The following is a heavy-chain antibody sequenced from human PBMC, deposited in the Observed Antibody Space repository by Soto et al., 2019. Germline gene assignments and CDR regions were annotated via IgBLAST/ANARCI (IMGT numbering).Heavy chain of an antibody. J-gene: IGHJ4*02. CDR2: IKQDGSEK. V-gene: IGHV3-7*01. CDR3: ARDSVPAAMTAEATSPVY. D-gene: IGHD2-2*01. CDR1: GFTFSSYW. Sequence: GGSLRLSCAASGFTFSSYWMSWVRQAPGKGLEWVANIKQDGSEKYYVDSVKGRFTISRDNAKNSLYLQMNSLRAEDTAVYYCARDSVPAAMTAEATSPVYWGQGTLVTVSS.